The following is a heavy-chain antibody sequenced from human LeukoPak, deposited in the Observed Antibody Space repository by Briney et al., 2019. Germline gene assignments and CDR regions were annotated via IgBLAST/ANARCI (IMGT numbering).Heavy chain of an antibody. CDR3: ARGGYLLSDYVWGSYRPIDY. CDR1: GGSFSGYY. J-gene: IGHJ4*02. Sequence: PSETLSLTCAVYGGSFSGYYWSWIRQPPGKGLEWIGEINHSGSTNYNPSLKSRVTISVDTSKNQFSLKLSSVTAADTAVYYCARGGYLLSDYVWGSYRPIDYWGQGTLVTVSS. V-gene: IGHV4-34*01. D-gene: IGHD3-16*02. CDR2: INHSGST.